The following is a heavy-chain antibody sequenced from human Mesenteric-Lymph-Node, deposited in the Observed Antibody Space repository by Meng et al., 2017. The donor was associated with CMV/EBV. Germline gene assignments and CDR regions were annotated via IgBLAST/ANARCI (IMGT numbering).Heavy chain of an antibody. CDR1: GFTFSNYW. Sequence: GESLKISCTDSGFTFSNYWMTWVRQAPGKGLEWVANIKQDGSEKYYVDSVRGRFTISRDNAKNTLYLQMNSLRAEDTAVYYCARGFWVWGQGTLVTVSS. CDR3: ARGFWV. V-gene: IGHV3-7*01. CDR2: IKQDGSEK. D-gene: IGHD3-16*01. J-gene: IGHJ4*02.